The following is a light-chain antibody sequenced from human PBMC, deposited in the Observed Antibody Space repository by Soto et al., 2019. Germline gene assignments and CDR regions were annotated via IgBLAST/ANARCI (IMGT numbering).Light chain of an antibody. J-gene: IGKJ5*01. CDR3: QQYGRPPRAT. Sequence: EIVLTQSPGTLSLSPGERATLSCRASQNVGSNYLAWYQQKPGQAPRILIFGASGRATGIPDRFSGSGSGTDFTLTISRLEPEDFAVYYCQQYGRPPRATFGQGTRLETK. CDR2: GAS. V-gene: IGKV3-20*01. CDR1: QNVGSNY.